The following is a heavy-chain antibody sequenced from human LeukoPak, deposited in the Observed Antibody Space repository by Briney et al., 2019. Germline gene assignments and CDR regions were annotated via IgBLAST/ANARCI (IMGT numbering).Heavy chain of an antibody. V-gene: IGHV3-15*01. J-gene: IGHJ3*02. CDR2: IKSKTDGGTT. Sequence: PGGSLRLSCAASGFTFSNAWMSWVRQAPGKGLEWVGRIKSKTDGGTTDYAAPVKGGFTISRDDSKNTLYLQMNSLKTEDTAVYYCTTAFEYSSSWYAFDIWGQGTMVTVSS. D-gene: IGHD6-13*01. CDR3: TTAFEYSSSWYAFDI. CDR1: GFTFSNAW.